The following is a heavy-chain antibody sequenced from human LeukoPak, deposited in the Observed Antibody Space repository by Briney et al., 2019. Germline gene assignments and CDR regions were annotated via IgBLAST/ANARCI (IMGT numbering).Heavy chain of an antibody. CDR3: ARGLWFGDENPPYFDY. J-gene: IGHJ4*02. V-gene: IGHV4-4*07. D-gene: IGHD3-10*01. CDR2: IYTSGST. Sequence: PSETLSLTCTVSGGSISSFYWSWIRQPAGKGLEWIGRIYTSGSTNYNPPLKSRVTISVDTSKNQFSLKLSSVTAADTALYYCARGLWFGDENPPYFDYWGQGTLVTVSS. CDR1: GGSISSFY.